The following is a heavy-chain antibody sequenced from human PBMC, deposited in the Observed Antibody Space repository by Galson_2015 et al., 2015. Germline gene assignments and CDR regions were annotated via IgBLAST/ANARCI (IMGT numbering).Heavy chain of an antibody. Sequence: FLRLSCAASGFTFGSYGMHWVRQGPGKGLEWVAPIWDGGSNEVYADSVKGRFTISRDNSENTLYLQMNSLRGEDTAMYFCARDIYWDCTSVSCYTFGLWGQGTQVTVSS. CDR3: ARDIYWDCTSVSCYTFGL. D-gene: IGHD2-2*02. V-gene: IGHV3-33*01. CDR1: GFTFGSYG. CDR2: IWDGGSNE. J-gene: IGHJ4*02.